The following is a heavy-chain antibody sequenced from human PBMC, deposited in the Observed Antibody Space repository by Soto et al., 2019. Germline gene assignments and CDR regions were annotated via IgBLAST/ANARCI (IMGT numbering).Heavy chain of an antibody. D-gene: IGHD2-15*01. CDR1: GFTFSSYS. J-gene: IGHJ5*02. CDR3: ARDGCSGSNCLNWFDP. Sequence: EVQLVESGGGLVQPGGSLRLSCAASGFTFSSYSMNWVRQDPGKGLEWVSYISSSSTTKYYADSVKGRFTISRDNAKNSLYLQMTSLRAEDTAVYYCARDGCSGSNCLNWFDPWGQGTLVTVSS. CDR2: ISSSSTTK. V-gene: IGHV3-48*01.